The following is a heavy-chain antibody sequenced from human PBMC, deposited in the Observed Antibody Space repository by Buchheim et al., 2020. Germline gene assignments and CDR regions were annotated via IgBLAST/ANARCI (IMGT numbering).Heavy chain of an antibody. V-gene: IGHV1-46*01. CDR1: GYTFTSYY. CDR2: INPSGGST. J-gene: IGHJ4*02. Sequence: QVQLVQSGAEVKKPGASVKVSCKASGYTFTSYYMHWVRQAPGQGLEWMGIINPSGGSTSHAQKFQGRVTMTRDTSTSTVYMELSSLRSEDTAVYYCARTKYYDYVWRSYRHDEYYFDYWGQGTL. CDR3: ARTKYYDYVWRSYRHDEYYFDY. D-gene: IGHD3-16*02.